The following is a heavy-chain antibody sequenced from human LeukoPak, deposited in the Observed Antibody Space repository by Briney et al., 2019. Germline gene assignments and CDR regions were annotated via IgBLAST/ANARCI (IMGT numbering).Heavy chain of an antibody. J-gene: IGHJ4*02. CDR2: VHLGGRT. V-gene: IGHV4-4*02. Sequence: PSETLSLTCGVSGGSISSTNWWTWVRQPPGKGLEWIGEVHLGGRTNYKPSLQSRLTMSVDFSENHISLKLTSVTAADTAVYYCAREGGPYRPLDYSGQGTLVTVSS. CDR3: AREGGPYRPLDY. CDR1: GGSISSTNW.